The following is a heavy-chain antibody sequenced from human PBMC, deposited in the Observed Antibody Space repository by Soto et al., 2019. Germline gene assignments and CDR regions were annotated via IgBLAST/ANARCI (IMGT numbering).Heavy chain of an antibody. CDR3: ARCGFLEWLSWFDP. CDR2: ISSSSSYI. Sequence: PGGSLRLSCAASGFTFSSYSMNWVRQAPGKGLEWVSSISSSSSYIYYADSVKGRFTISRDNAKNSLYLQMNSLRAEDTAVYYCARCGFLEWLSWFDPWGQGTLVTASS. J-gene: IGHJ5*02. CDR1: GFTFSSYS. D-gene: IGHD3-3*01. V-gene: IGHV3-21*01.